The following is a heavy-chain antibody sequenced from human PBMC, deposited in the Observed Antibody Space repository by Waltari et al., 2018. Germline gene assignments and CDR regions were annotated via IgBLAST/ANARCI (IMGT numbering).Heavy chain of an antibody. CDR3: ATPFYAASGSFLSY. CDR2: IDSDGSTT. D-gene: IGHD3-10*01. CDR1: GFTFSDFW. J-gene: IGHJ4*02. V-gene: IGHV3-74*03. Sequence: EVQLVESGGALVQPGGSLRLSCAASGFTFSDFWMHWVRQSPEKGLVWVSRIDSDGSTTTYADSVKGRFTISRDNTKNTLYLQMNGLTAEDTGVYYCATPFYAASGSFLSYWGQGTLVTVPS.